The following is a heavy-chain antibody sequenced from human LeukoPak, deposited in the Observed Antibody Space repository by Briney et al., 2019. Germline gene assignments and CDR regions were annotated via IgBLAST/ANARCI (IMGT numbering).Heavy chain of an antibody. CDR3: ARHFVVSDIAAAGTPFDY. J-gene: IGHJ4*02. CDR1: GGSISSSSYY. D-gene: IGHD6-13*01. CDR2: IYYSGST. V-gene: IGHV4-39*01. Sequence: SETLSLTCTVSGGSISSSSYYWGWIRQPQGKGLEWIGSIYYSGSTYYNPSLKSRVTISVDTSKNQFSLKLSSVTAADTAVYYCARHFVVSDIAAAGTPFDYWGQGTLVTVSS.